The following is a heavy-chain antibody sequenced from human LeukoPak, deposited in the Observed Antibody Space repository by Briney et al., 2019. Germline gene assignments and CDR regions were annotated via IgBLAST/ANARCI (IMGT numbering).Heavy chain of an antibody. V-gene: IGHV4-39*01. Sequence: SETLSLTCTVSGGSISSSSYYWGSIRQPPGKGLEWIVSIYYSVSTYYNPSLKSRVTISVDTSKNQVSLKLSSVTAVDTAVYYCARLYRLSSRVMDAFDIWGQGTMVTASS. CDR1: GGSISSSSYY. CDR2: IYYSVST. D-gene: IGHD6-13*01. CDR3: ARLYRLSSRVMDAFDI. J-gene: IGHJ3*02.